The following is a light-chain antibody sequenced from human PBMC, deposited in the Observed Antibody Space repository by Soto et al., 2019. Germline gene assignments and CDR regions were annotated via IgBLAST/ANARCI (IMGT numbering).Light chain of an antibody. V-gene: IGKV1-27*01. CDR3: QKYNSAPQT. CDR2: AAS. J-gene: IGKJ1*01. Sequence: DIPMTQSPSSLSASVGDRVTITCRASQGISNYLAWYQQKPGKVPKLLIYAASTLQSGVPSRFSGSGYGTDFTLSISSLQHEDVANHYCQKYNSAPQTFGQGTKVEIK. CDR1: QGISNY.